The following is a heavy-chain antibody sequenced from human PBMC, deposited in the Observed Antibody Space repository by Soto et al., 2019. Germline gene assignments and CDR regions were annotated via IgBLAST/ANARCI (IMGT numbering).Heavy chain of an antibody. Sequence: PSETLSLTCTVSGGSISSSSYYWGWIRQPPGKGLEWIGSIYYSGSTYYNPSLKSRVTISVDTSKNQFSLKLSSVTAADTAVFYCARQSGTYYFQFDYWGQGTLVNVSS. CDR1: GGSISSSSYY. D-gene: IGHD1-26*01. J-gene: IGHJ4*02. CDR2: IYYSGST. V-gene: IGHV4-39*01. CDR3: ARQSGTYYFQFDY.